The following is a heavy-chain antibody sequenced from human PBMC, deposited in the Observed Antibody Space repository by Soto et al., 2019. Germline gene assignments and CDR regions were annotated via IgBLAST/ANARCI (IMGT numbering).Heavy chain of an antibody. J-gene: IGHJ4*02. CDR2: ISHDGSNT. Sequence: QVQVVESGGGVVQPGRSLRLSCAASGFTFRTYAMHWVRQAPGKGLEWVAVISHDGSNTDYGDSVKGRFTISRDNSKSTLSLQMNSLRPEDTGVYYCAXDAGSTEYFFASWGQGTLVSVSS. CDR3: AXDAGSTEYFFAS. V-gene: IGHV3-30*18. CDR1: GFTFRTYA.